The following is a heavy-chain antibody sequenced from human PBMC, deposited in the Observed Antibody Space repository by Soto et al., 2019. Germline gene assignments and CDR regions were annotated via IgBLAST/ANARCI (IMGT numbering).Heavy chain of an antibody. CDR1: GFTFGDYA. CDR3: TRDKDSSSWFFSGSDY. CDR2: IRSKAYGGTT. V-gene: IGHV3-49*03. J-gene: IGHJ4*02. Sequence: GGSLRLSCTASGFTFGDYAMSWFRQAPGKGLEWVGFIRSKAYGGTTEYAASVKGRFTISRDDSKSIAYLQMNSLKTEDTAVYYCTRDKDSSSWFFSGSDYWGQGTLVTVSS. D-gene: IGHD6-13*01.